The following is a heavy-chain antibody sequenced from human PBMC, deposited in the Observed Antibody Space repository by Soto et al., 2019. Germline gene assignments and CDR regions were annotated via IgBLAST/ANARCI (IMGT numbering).Heavy chain of an antibody. J-gene: IGHJ4*02. CDR2: ISYDGSNK. CDR3: AKGAYAVVAARYFDY. Sequence: QVQLVESGGGVVQPGRSLRLSCAASGFTFSSYGIHWVRQAPGKGLEWVAVISYDGSNKYYADSVKGRFTISRDNSKNTLYLQMNSLRAEDTAVYYCAKGAYAVVAARYFDYWGQGTLVTVSS. D-gene: IGHD2-15*01. CDR1: GFTFSSYG. V-gene: IGHV3-30*18.